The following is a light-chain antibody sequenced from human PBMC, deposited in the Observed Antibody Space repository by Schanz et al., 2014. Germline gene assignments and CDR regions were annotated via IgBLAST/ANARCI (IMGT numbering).Light chain of an antibody. CDR1: SSDVGTFNY. V-gene: IGLV2-14*01. J-gene: IGLJ2*01. Sequence: QSALTQPASVSGSPGQSITLSCTGTSSDVGTFNYVSWYQQSPGKAPKLMIYGVSNRPSGVSNRFSGSKSGNTASLTISVLQAEDEADYYCSSYASSRTVIFGGGTKLTVL. CDR2: GVS. CDR3: SSYASSRTVI.